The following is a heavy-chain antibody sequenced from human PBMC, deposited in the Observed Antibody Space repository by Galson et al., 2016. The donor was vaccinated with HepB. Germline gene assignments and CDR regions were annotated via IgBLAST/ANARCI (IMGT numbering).Heavy chain of an antibody. CDR1: GGSIIGHY. CDR3: ARGVSGFGY. D-gene: IGHD6-19*01. Sequence: ETLSLTCTVSGGSIIGHYWSWIRQPPGTGLEWLGYISYTGTTNYNPSLKSRVTISLDTSKNQFSMKLSSVTAADTALYYCARGVSGFGYWGQGTLVTVSS. CDR2: ISYTGTT. V-gene: IGHV4-59*11. J-gene: IGHJ4*02.